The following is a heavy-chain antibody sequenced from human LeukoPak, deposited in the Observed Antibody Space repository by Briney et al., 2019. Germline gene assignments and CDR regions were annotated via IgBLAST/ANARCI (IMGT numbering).Heavy chain of an antibody. CDR1: GFPFSSYW. J-gene: IGHJ4*02. V-gene: IGHV3-74*01. Sequence: PGGSLRLSCGTSGFPFSSYWMLWVRQAPGKGLEWVSRISGDGSTTTYAASVKGRFTISRDNTDNILYLETNNLRVEDTAIYYCARSQFDYWGQGILVTVSS. CDR3: ARSQFDY. CDR2: ISGDGSTT.